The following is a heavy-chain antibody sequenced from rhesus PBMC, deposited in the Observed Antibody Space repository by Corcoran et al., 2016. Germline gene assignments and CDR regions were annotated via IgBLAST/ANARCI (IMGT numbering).Heavy chain of an antibody. CDR2: ISGSSGST. CDR3: ARDSYSGSYYFDY. Sequence: QVQLQESGPGLVKPSETLSIICAVPGGSFSGYYWGWIRQPPGKGLEWIGYISGSSGSTDYNPSLKSRVTLSVDTSKNQLSLKLSSVTAADTAVYYCARDSYSGSYYFDYWGQGVLVTVSS. J-gene: IGHJ4*01. CDR1: GGSFSGYY. D-gene: IGHD3-16*01. V-gene: IGHV4-165*01.